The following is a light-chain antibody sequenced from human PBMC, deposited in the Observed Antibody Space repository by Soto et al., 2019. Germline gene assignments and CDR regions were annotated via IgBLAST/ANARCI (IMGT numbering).Light chain of an antibody. CDR1: SGHSSYA. V-gene: IGLV4-69*01. CDR2: LNSDGSH. J-gene: IGLJ2*01. CDR3: QIWGTGIQGV. Sequence: QPVLTQSPSASASLGASVKLTCTLSSGHSSYAIAWHQQQPEKGPRYLMKLNSDGSHSKGDGIPDRFSGSSSGAERYLTISSLQSEDEADYYCQIWGTGIQGVFGGGTKVTVL.